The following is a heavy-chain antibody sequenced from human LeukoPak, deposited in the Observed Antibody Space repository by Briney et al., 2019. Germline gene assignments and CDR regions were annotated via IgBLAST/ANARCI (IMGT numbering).Heavy chain of an antibody. CDR3: AREAPRSGYDTNPNFDY. J-gene: IGHJ4*02. Sequence: PPETLSLTCTVSGGSISSYYWSWIRQPPGKGLEWIGYIYYSGSTNYNPSLKSRVTISVDTSKNQFSLKLSSVTAADTAVYYCAREAPRSGYDTNPNFDYWGQGTLVTVSS. CDR1: GGSISSYY. CDR2: IYYSGST. D-gene: IGHD5-12*01. V-gene: IGHV4-59*01.